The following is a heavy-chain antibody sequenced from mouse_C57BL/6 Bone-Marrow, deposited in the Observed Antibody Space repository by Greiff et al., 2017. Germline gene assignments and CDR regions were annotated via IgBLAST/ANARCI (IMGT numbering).Heavy chain of an antibody. CDR2: IDPSDSYT. J-gene: IGHJ3*01. D-gene: IGHD2-4*01. Sequence: VQLQQPGAELVMPGASVKLSCKASGYTFTSYWMHWVKQRPGQGLEWIGEIDPSDSYTNYNQKVKGKSTLTVDKSSSTAYMQLSSLTSEDSAVYYCARGGSYYDYDVSWFAYWGQGTLVTVSA. V-gene: IGHV1-69*01. CDR3: ARGGSYYDYDVSWFAY. CDR1: GYTFTSYW.